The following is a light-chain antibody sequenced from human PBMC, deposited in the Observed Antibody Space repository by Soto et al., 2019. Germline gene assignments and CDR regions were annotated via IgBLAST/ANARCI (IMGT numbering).Light chain of an antibody. Sequence: QSALAQPPSASGSLGQSVTISCTGTSSDIGTYDYVSWYQQHPGRAPKLIIFEVSKRPSGVPDRFSGSKSGNTASLIVSGLQPDDEAGYHCTSHTGDDFTFIFGTGTKVT. V-gene: IGLV2-8*01. CDR3: TSHTGDDFTFI. CDR1: SSDIGTYDY. CDR2: EVS. J-gene: IGLJ1*01.